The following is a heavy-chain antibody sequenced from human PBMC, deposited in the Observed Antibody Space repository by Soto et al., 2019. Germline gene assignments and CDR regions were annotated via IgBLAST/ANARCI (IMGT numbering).Heavy chain of an antibody. Sequence: EVQLVESGGGLVKPGGSLRLACAASAFTFSSYSMNWVRQAPGKGLEWVSSISSSSNYIYYADSVKGRFTISRDNDKNALYLQMNSLRAADTAVYYCARRRDVVLVAATEWGQGTLVTVSS. V-gene: IGHV3-21*01. CDR2: ISSSSNYI. CDR3: ARRRDVVLVAATE. J-gene: IGHJ4*02. CDR1: AFTFSSYS. D-gene: IGHD2-15*01.